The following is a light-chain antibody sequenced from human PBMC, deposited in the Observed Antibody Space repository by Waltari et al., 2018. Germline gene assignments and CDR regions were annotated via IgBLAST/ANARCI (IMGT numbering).Light chain of an antibody. V-gene: IGKV1-5*03. CDR2: KTS. CDR1: ESVGSR. J-gene: IGKJ2*01. CDR3: QQFNSFPYT. Sequence: DVQMTTSTPTLSASVGDRVSITCRVSESVGSRLAWYQQKPSLAPKLLIYKTSVLHGGVPTRFSGSGSGTEFTLTISNLQPDDFATYFCQQFNSFPYTFGQGTRLEIK.